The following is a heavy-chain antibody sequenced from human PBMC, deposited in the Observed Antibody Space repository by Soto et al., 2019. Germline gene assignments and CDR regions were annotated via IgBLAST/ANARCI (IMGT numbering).Heavy chain of an antibody. V-gene: IGHV3-23*01. CDR2: ISGSGGST. CDR3: AKSLGDYXXXXXXXXXXXGMDV. Sequence: SLKISCAASGFTYSTYTMHWVRQAPGKGLEWVSAISGSGGSTYYADSVKGRFTISRDNSKNTLYLQMNSLRAEDTAVYYCAKSLGDYXXXXXXXXXXXGMDVWGQGTTVTVSS. J-gene: IGHJ6*02. CDR1: GFTYSTYT. D-gene: IGHD3-10*01.